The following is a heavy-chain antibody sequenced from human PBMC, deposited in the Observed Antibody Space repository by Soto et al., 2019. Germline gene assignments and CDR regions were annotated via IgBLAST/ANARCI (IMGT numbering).Heavy chain of an antibody. Sequence: EVQLLESGGGLVQPGGSLRLSCAASGFTFSSYAMSWVRQAPGKGLEWVSAISGSGGSTYYADSVKGRFTISRDNSKNTLYLQMNSLRAEDTAVYYCAKDGGELSSSYWYFDLWGRGTLVTVSS. CDR2: ISGSGGST. CDR1: GFTFSSYA. J-gene: IGHJ2*01. D-gene: IGHD3-16*02. CDR3: AKDGGELSSSYWYFDL. V-gene: IGHV3-23*01.